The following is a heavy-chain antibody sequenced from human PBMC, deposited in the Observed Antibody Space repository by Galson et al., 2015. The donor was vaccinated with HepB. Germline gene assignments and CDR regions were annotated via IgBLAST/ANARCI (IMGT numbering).Heavy chain of an antibody. CDR2: INPSGGRT. CDR1: GYTFTNYY. J-gene: IGHJ5*02. D-gene: IGHD1-14*01. CDR3: ARSVEPGRNCFDP. V-gene: IGHV1-46*03. Sequence: SVKVSCKASGYTFTNYYMYWVRQAPGQGLEWMGIINPSGGRTTYAQKFQGRFTMTRDTSTDAVYMELRSLKSDDTAIYYCARSVEPGRNCFDPWGQGTLVTVSS.